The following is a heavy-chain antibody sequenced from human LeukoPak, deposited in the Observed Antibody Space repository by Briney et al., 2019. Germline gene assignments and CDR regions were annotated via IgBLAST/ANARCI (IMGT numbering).Heavy chain of an antibody. J-gene: IGHJ4*02. D-gene: IGHD6-13*01. Sequence: GGSLRLSCAASGFTFSGYWMSWVRQAPGKGLEWVANIKQDGSDKYYVDSVKGRFSISRDNAKNSLYLQMKSLRVEDTAVYYCARGSWYGFYWGQGALVTASS. V-gene: IGHV3-7*01. CDR2: IKQDGSDK. CDR1: GFTFSGYW. CDR3: ARGSWYGFY.